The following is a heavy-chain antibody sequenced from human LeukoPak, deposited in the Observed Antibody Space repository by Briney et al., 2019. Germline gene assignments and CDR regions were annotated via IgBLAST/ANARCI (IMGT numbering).Heavy chain of an antibody. CDR1: GFTFSSYW. D-gene: IGHD1-1*01. J-gene: IGHJ5*02. V-gene: IGHV3-74*01. Sequence: GGPLRLSCAASGFTFSSYWMHWVRQAPGKGLVWVSRINSDGSSTSYADSVKGRFTISRDNAKNTLYLQMNSLRAEDTAVYYCARRLERHGGNWFDPWGQGTLVTVSS. CDR3: ARRLERHGGNWFDP. CDR2: INSDGSST.